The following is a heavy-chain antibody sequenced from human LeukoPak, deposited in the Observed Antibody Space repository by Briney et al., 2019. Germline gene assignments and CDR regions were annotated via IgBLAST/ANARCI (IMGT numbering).Heavy chain of an antibody. J-gene: IGHJ3*02. Sequence: PGGSPRLSCAASGFTFSSYAMSWVRQAPGKGLEWISTISGSGGNTYHADSVKGRFTISRDNSKNTLYLQMNSLRAEDTAVYYCAKDPRFSYCSSTTCAYAFDIWGHGTMVTVSS. D-gene: IGHD2-2*01. CDR1: GFTFSSYA. CDR2: ISGSGGNT. CDR3: AKDPRFSYCSSTTCAYAFDI. V-gene: IGHV3-23*01.